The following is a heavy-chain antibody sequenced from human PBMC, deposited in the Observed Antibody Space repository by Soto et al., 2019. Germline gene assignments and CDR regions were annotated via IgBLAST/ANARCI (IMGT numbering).Heavy chain of an antibody. V-gene: IGHV1-18*01. Sequence: XAVKVSCKASGYFFNKYGFNWVRQAPGQGLEWMGRISAFNGYTNFAQKFQGRVTLTTDTSTNTAYMELSSLRSDDTALYYCARGRGVVIPAGTPDAFDVWGQGTMVTVSS. J-gene: IGHJ3*01. CDR2: ISAFNGYT. CDR3: ARGRGVVIPAGTPDAFDV. CDR1: GYFFNKYG. D-gene: IGHD2-21*01.